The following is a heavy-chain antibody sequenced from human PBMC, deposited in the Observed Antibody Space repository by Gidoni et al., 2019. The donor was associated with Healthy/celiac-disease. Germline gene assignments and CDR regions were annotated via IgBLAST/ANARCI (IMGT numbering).Heavy chain of an antibody. CDR3: ARVSGGPLPYYYYGMDV. D-gene: IGHD1-26*01. Sequence: QVQLQESGPGLVKPSQTLSLTCTVSGGSISSGSYYWSWIRQPAGKGLEWIGRIYTSGSTNYNPSLKSRVTISVDTSKNQFSLKLSSVTAADTAVYYCARVSGGPLPYYYYGMDVWGQGTTVTVSS. CDR1: GGSISSGSYY. CDR2: IYTSGST. J-gene: IGHJ6*02. V-gene: IGHV4-61*02.